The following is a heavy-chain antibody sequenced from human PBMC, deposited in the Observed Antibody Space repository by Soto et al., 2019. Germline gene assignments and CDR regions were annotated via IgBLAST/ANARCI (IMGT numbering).Heavy chain of an antibody. CDR3: ARVGSGGGGDY. CDR1: GFMFSNYA. J-gene: IGHJ4*02. V-gene: IGHV3-30*03. D-gene: IGHD3-16*01. CDR2: ISNDGSHE. Sequence: PGGSLRLSCAASGFMFSNYAMYWARQAPGKGPEWVAVISNDGSHEYYVDSVKGRFSSSRDNSKNTVYLQMNSLRPDDTAFYYCARVGSGGGGDYWGQGTLVTVST.